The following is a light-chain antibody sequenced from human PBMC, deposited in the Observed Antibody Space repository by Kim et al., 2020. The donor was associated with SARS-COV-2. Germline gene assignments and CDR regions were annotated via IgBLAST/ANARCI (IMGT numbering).Light chain of an antibody. J-gene: IGLJ2*01. CDR2: DVS. CDR1: SSDVGGYNH. CDR3: SSYTSSSTVV. V-gene: IGLV2-14*04. Sequence: GQSITISCTGTSSDVGGYNHVSWYQQHPGKAPKLMIYDVSKRPSGVSNRFSGSKSGNTASLLISGLQAEDEADYHCSSYTSSSTVVFGGGTKLTVL.